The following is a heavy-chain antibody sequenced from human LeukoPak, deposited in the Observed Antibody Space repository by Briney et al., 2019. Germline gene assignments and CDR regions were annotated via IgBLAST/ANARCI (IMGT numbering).Heavy chain of an antibody. D-gene: IGHD3-22*01. V-gene: IGHV3-30*02. CDR1: GFTFSSYW. CDR2: IRYDGSNK. Sequence: GGSLRLSCAASGFTFSSYWMSWVRQAPGKGLEWVAFIRYDGSNKYYADSVKGRFTISRDNSKNTLYLQMNSLRAEDTAVYYCAKDLDYYDSSGYLQDYNWFDPWGQGTLVTVSS. J-gene: IGHJ5*02. CDR3: AKDLDYYDSSGYLQDYNWFDP.